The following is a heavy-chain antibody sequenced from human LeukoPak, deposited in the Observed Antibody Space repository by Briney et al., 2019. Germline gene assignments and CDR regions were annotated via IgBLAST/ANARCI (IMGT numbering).Heavy chain of an antibody. CDR2: ITGRGGTT. V-gene: IGHV3-23*01. CDR3: VKDSDELIAAVYNWFDP. CDR1: GFTFSSYA. J-gene: IGHJ5*02. D-gene: IGHD6-13*01. Sequence: GQSLRLSCAASGFTFSSYAMSWVRQAPGKGLEWVSGITGRGGTTHHADSVKGRFTISRDNSKNTLFLQMNSLRAEDTAVYYCVKDSDELIAAVYNWFDPWGQGTQVTVSS.